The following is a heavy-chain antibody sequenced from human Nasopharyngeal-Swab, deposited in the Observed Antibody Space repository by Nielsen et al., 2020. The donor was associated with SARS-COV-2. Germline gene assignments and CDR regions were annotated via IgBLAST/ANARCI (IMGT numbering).Heavy chain of an antibody. CDR2: IKTDGSET. Sequence: GESLKISCAASEFTFSSYWMSWVRQAPGKGPNWVASIKTDGSETYYGDSVKGRFTISRDNMKNSLHLQMNSLRVEDTAVYYCTGGGDEYDYVWGSYRPLLYHWGQGTLVTVSS. CDR3: TGGGDEYDYVWGSYRPLLYH. V-gene: IGHV3-7*03. CDR1: EFTFSSYW. D-gene: IGHD3-16*02. J-gene: IGHJ5*02.